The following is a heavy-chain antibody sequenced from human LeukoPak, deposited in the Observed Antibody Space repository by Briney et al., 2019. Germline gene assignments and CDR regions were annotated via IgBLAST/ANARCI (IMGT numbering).Heavy chain of an antibody. CDR1: GGSFSGYY. CDR3: ARAAPAHYYDSSGYYYRY. D-gene: IGHD3-22*01. J-gene: IGHJ4*02. Sequence: SETLSLTCGVFGGSFSGYYWSWIRQPPGKGLEWIGEINHSGSTNYNPSLKSRVAISVDTSKNQFSLKLSSVTAADTAVYYCARAAPAHYYDSSGYYYRYWGQGTLVTVSS. V-gene: IGHV4-34*01. CDR2: INHSGST.